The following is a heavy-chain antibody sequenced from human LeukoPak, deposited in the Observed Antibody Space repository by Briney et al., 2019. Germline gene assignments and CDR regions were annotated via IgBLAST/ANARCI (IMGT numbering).Heavy chain of an antibody. D-gene: IGHD3-22*01. Sequence: GGSLRLSCAASGFTFSSYDMYWVRQATGKGLEWVSAIGTAGDTYYPGSVKGRFTISRENAKNSLYLQMNSLRAEDTAVYYCARGSYYDSSGVFDYWGQGTLVTVSS. V-gene: IGHV3-13*01. CDR3: ARGSYYDSSGVFDY. CDR1: GFTFSSYD. J-gene: IGHJ4*02. CDR2: IGTAGDT.